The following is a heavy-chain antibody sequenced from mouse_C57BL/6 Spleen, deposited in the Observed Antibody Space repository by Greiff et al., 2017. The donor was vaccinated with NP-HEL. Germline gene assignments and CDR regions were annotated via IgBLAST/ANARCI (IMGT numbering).Heavy chain of an antibody. CDR3: ERFITTVVATYYYAMDY. D-gene: IGHD1-1*01. Sequence: VQLQQSGPELVKPGASVKISCKASGYTFTDYYMNWVKQSHGKSLEWIGEINPNNDGTSYNQKFKGKATLTVDKSSSTAYMELRILTSEDSAVYYCERFITTVVATYYYAMDYWGQGTSVTVSS. CDR2: INPNNDGT. J-gene: IGHJ4*01. V-gene: IGHV1-26*01. CDR1: GYTFTDYY.